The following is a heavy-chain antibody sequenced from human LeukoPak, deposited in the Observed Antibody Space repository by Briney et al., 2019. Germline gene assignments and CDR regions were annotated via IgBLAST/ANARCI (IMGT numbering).Heavy chain of an antibody. J-gene: IGHJ4*02. CDR3: AKRISGWCIVDY. V-gene: IGHV3-23*01. CDR1: GFTFSSYA. D-gene: IGHD6-19*01. CDR2: ISGSGGST. Sequence: GGSLRLSCAASGFTFSSYAMSWVRQAPGKGLEWVSAISGSGGSTYYADSVKGRFTISRDNSKSTLYLQMNSLRADDTAVYYCAKRISGWCIVDYWGQGTLVMVSS.